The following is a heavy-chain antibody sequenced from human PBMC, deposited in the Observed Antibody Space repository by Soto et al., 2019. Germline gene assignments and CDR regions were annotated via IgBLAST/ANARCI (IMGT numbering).Heavy chain of an antibody. Sequence: EVQLLESGGGLVQPGGSLRLSCAASGFTFSSYAMSWVRQAPGKGLEWVSAISGSGGTTYYADSVKGRFIFSRDNSKNTLYLQMNSLRAEDTAVYYCAKTANGWFSAFDIWGQGTMVNVSS. D-gene: IGHD6-19*01. CDR2: ISGSGGTT. V-gene: IGHV3-23*01. J-gene: IGHJ3*02. CDR1: GFTFSSYA. CDR3: AKTANGWFSAFDI.